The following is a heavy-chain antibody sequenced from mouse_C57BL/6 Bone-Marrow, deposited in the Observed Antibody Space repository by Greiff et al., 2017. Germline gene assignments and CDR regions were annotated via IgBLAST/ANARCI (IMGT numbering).Heavy chain of an antibody. D-gene: IGHD2-3*01. CDR3: AREGWLLPAWFAY. J-gene: IGHJ3*01. Sequence: DVMLVESGGGLVKPGGSLKLSCAASGFTFSDYGMHWVRQAPEKGLEWVAYISSGSSTIYYADTVKGRFTISRDNAKNTLFLQMTSLRSEDTAMYYCAREGWLLPAWFAYWGQGTLVTVSA. V-gene: IGHV5-17*01. CDR2: ISSGSSTI. CDR1: GFTFSDYG.